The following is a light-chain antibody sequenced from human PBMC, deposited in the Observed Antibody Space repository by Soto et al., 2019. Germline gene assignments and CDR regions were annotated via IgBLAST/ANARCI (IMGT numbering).Light chain of an antibody. J-gene: IGKJ1*01. CDR2: GAS. CDR3: QQYSDWRPQ. CDR1: HSVNSS. Sequence: EIVMTQSPATLSVSPGERVTLFCRASHSVNSSLAWYQQKPGQAPRLLIHGASTRATGIPARFSGSGSGTEFTLTISSLQSEDFAVYYCQQYSDWRPQFGQGTKV. V-gene: IGKV3-15*01.